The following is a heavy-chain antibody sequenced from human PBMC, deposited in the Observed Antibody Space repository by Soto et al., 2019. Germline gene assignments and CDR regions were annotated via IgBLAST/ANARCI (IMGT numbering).Heavy chain of an antibody. CDR3: ARRFGLHPGQFDP. V-gene: IGHV3-21*01. CDR2: ISSSSSYI. D-gene: IGHD2-8*02. CDR1: GFTFSSYS. Sequence: PGGSPRLSCAASGFTFSSYSMNWVRQAPGKGLEWVSSISSSSSYIYYADSVKGRFTISRDNAKNSLYLQMNSLRAEDTAVYYCARRFGLHPGQFDPWGQGTLVTVSS. J-gene: IGHJ5*02.